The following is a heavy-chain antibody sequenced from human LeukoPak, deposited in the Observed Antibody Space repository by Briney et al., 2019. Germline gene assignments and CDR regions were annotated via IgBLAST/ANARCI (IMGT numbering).Heavy chain of an antibody. Sequence: GGSLRLSCAASGFTFSGYSMNWVRQTPGKGLEWVSGISWNSGSIGYADSVKGRFTISRDNAKNSLYLQMNSLRAEDTALYYCAKRARITPGFDIWGQGTMVTVSS. J-gene: IGHJ3*02. V-gene: IGHV3-9*01. CDR2: ISWNSGSI. CDR1: GFTFSGYS. CDR3: AKRARITPGFDI. D-gene: IGHD4-23*01.